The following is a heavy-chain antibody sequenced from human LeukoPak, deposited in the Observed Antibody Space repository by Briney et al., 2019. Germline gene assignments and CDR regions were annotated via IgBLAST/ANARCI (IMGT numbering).Heavy chain of an antibody. Sequence: ASVKVSCKASGYTFTSYYMHWVRQAPGQGLEWMGIINPSGGSTSYAQKFQGRVTMTRDTSTSTVYMELSSLRSEDTAVYYCARASTYGQYDLWSGTKYYFDYWGQGTLVTVSS. CDR3: ARASTYGQYDLWSGTKYYFDY. V-gene: IGHV1-46*01. D-gene: IGHD3-3*01. J-gene: IGHJ4*02. CDR2: INPSGGST. CDR1: GYTFTSYY.